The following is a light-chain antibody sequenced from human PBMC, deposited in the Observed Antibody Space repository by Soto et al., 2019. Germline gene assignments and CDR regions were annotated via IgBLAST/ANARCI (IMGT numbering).Light chain of an antibody. CDR1: SSDVGGYNY. CDR3: SSHAGSTRV. Sequence: QSVLTQPPSASGSPGQSVTISCTGTSSDVGGYNYVSWYQQHPGKAPKLMIYEVNKRPSGVPDRFSGSKSGNTASLTVSGLKAADQGAYSCSSHAGSTRVFGTGTKVTVL. J-gene: IGLJ1*01. CDR2: EVN. V-gene: IGLV2-8*01.